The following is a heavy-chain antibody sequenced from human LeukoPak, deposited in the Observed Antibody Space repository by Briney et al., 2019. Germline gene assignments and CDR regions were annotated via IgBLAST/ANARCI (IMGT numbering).Heavy chain of an antibody. CDR3: AKVLWFGEARNYFDY. Sequence: GGSLRLSCAASGFTFSSYGMSWVRQAPGKGLEWVSAISGSGGSTYYADSVKGRFTISRDNSKNTLYLQMNSLRAGDTAVYYCAKVLWFGEARNYFDYWGQGTLVTVSS. CDR1: GFTFSSYG. CDR2: ISGSGGST. J-gene: IGHJ4*02. D-gene: IGHD3-10*01. V-gene: IGHV3-23*01.